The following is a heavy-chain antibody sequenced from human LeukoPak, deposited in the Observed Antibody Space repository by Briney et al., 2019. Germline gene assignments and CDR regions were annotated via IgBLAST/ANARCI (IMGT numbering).Heavy chain of an antibody. CDR2: ISGRGDSA. V-gene: IGHV3-23*01. CDR3: AKPGLDSSGYYEYLFDH. Sequence: GGSLRLSCAASGFKFTSHAMSWVRQAPGKGLLWVSAISGRGDSAYYADSGKGRFTISRDNSKHTVYLEMHSLRAEDTAVYYCAKPGLDSSGYYEYLFDHWGQGTLATVSS. J-gene: IGHJ5*02. CDR1: GFKFTSHA. D-gene: IGHD3-22*01.